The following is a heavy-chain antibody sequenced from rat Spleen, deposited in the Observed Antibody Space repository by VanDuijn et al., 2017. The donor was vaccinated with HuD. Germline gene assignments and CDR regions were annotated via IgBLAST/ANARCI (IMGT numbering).Heavy chain of an antibody. J-gene: IGHJ2*01. CDR3: ARALYYPHY. CDR1: GFSLTSHN. D-gene: IGHD1-1*01. Sequence: QVQLKESGPGLVQPSQTLSLTCTVAGFSLTSHNVHWVRQPPGKGLEWMGVMWSGGSTAYNSALQSRLSISRDTSKSQVFIKMISLQTEDTAIYYCARALYYPHYWGQGVMVTVSS. CDR2: MWSGGST. V-gene: IGHV2-32*01.